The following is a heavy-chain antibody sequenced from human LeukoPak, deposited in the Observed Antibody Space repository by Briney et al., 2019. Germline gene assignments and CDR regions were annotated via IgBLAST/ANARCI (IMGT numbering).Heavy chain of an antibody. CDR2: ISYDGSNK. J-gene: IGHJ4*02. D-gene: IGHD3-22*01. Sequence: GGSLRLSCAASGFTFSSYAMHWVRQAPGKGLEWVAVISYDGSNKYYADSVKGRFTISRDNSKNTLYLQMNSLRAEDTAVYYCASDLRNYYDSSGYNYWGQGTLVTVSS. V-gene: IGHV3-30*04. CDR3: ASDLRNYYDSSGYNY. CDR1: GFTFSSYA.